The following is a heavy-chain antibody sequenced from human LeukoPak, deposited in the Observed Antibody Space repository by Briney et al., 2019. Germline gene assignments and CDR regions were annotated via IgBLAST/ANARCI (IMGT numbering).Heavy chain of an antibody. J-gene: IGHJ4*02. CDR1: GDSVISGDYR. V-gene: IGHV4-30-4*01. CDR2: TYFTGST. D-gene: IGHD6-19*01. CDR3: ASLLVVAGPVYYFDH. Sequence: PSETLSLTCTVSGDSVISGDYRWTWIRQPPGKGLEWIGYTYFTGSTYFNPSLKRRVAISIDTSKNQFSLQLTSVTVADTAVYYCASLLVVAGPVYYFDHWGQGTLVTVSS.